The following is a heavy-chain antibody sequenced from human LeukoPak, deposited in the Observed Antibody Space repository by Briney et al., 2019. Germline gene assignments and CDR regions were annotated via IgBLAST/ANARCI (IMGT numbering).Heavy chain of an antibody. CDR1: VCTLTELS. Sequence: ASVKVSCKVSVCTLTELSMHWVRQAPGKGLEWMGGFDPEDGETIYAQKFQGRVTMTEDTSTDTAYMELSSLRSEDTAVYYCATDLMRPCGGDCGDYWGQGTLVTVSS. V-gene: IGHV1-24*01. D-gene: IGHD2-21*02. CDR2: FDPEDGET. J-gene: IGHJ4*02. CDR3: ATDLMRPCGGDCGDY.